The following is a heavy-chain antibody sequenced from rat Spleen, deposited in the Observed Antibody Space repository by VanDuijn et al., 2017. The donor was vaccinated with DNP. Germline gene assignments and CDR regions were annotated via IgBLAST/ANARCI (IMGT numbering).Heavy chain of an antibody. J-gene: IGHJ2*01. CDR3: ARSDYGSSPDY. CDR1: GFSLTNYG. CDR2: IWSGGTP. D-gene: IGHD1-3*01. Sequence: QVQLKESGPGLLQPSRTLSLTCTVSGFSLTNYGVSWVRQPPGKGLEWIAAIWSGGTPDYSSALKSRRSISRDTSKSQVLLKRNSLQTEDTAMYFCARSDYGSSPDYWGQGVMVTVSS. V-gene: IGHV2-16*01.